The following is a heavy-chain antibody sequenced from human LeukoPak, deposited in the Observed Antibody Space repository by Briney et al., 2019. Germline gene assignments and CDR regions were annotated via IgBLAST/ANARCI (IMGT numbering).Heavy chain of an antibody. Sequence: SETLSLTCTVSGGSINSGSYYWGFIRQPRGRGLEGIGSLFYTGSTYYNPSLESRVTISADTSKNQFSLKLNSVTAADTAVYYCARRGRTGSTFDYWGQGTLVTVSS. D-gene: IGHD1-1*01. CDR3: ARRGRTGSTFDY. J-gene: IGHJ4*02. CDR1: GGSINSGSYY. V-gene: IGHV4-39*01. CDR2: LFYTGST.